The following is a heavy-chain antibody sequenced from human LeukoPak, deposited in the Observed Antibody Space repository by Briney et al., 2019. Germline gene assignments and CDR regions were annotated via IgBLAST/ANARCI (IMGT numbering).Heavy chain of an antibody. Sequence: PSQTLSLTCTVSGGSISSGSYYWSWIRQPAGKGLGWIGRIYTSGSTNYNPSLKSRVTISVDTSKNQFSLKLSSVTAADTAVYYCAPVDADYYGSGSYYLNDYWGQGTLVTVSS. V-gene: IGHV4-61*02. CDR2: IYTSGST. J-gene: IGHJ4*02. CDR3: APVDADYYGSGSYYLNDY. CDR1: GGSISSGSYY. D-gene: IGHD3-10*01.